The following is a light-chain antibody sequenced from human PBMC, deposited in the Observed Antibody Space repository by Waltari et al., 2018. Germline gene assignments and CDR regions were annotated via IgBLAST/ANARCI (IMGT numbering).Light chain of an antibody. Sequence: DIHMTQSPSSLSASVGDRVTITCRASQSISSYLNWYQQKPGKAPNLLIYAASSVQSGVPSRFSGSGSGTDFTLTISSLQPEDFATYYCQQSYSTPSITFGQGTRLEIK. CDR1: QSISSY. V-gene: IGKV1-39*01. J-gene: IGKJ5*01. CDR2: AAS. CDR3: QQSYSTPSIT.